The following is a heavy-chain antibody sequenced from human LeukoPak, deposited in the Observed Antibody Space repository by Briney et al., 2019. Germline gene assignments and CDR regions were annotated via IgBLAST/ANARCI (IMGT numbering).Heavy chain of an antibody. J-gene: IGHJ4*02. D-gene: IGHD6-19*01. V-gene: IGHV3-74*01. CDR3: AREGTSGWYYFDY. CDR1: GLTFSTYW. CDR2: INSDGRST. Sequence: PGGSLRLSCAASGLTFSTYWMHWVRQAPGKGLVWVSRINSDGRSTTYADFVKGRFTFSRDNAKNTLYLQMNSLRAEDTAVYYCAREGTSGWYYFDYWGQGTLVTVSS.